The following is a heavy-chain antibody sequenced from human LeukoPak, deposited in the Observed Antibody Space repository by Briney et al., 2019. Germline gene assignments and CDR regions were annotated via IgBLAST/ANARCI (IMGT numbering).Heavy chain of an antibody. Sequence: SETLSLTCTVSGGSISSYYWSWIRQPPGKGLEWIGYIYYSGSTNYNPSLKSRVTISVDTSKNQFSLKLSSVTAADTAVYYCARERWGGYYMDVWGKGTTVTVSS. CDR2: IYYSGST. J-gene: IGHJ6*03. CDR3: ARERWGGYYMDV. D-gene: IGHD2-21*01. CDR1: GGSISSYY. V-gene: IGHV4-59*12.